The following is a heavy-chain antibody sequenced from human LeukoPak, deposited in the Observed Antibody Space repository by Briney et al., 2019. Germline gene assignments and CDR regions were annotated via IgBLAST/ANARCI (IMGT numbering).Heavy chain of an antibody. CDR2: INPNSGDT. D-gene: IGHD3-16*01. J-gene: IGHJ5*02. Sequence: ASVKVSCKASGYTFTAYYMHWVRQAPGQGLEWMGWINPNSGDTNYAQKFQGRVTLTRDTSISTAHMELSGLRSDDTAVYYCARDEYVLTSFDPWGQGTLVTVSS. CDR3: ARDEYVLTSFDP. CDR1: GYTFTAYY. V-gene: IGHV1-2*02.